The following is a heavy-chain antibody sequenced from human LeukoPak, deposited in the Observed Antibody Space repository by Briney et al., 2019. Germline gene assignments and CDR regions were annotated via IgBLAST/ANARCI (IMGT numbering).Heavy chain of an antibody. CDR1: GFTFSSYA. CDR3: AKNSIVLMVYAKILDY. D-gene: IGHD2-8*01. CDR2: ISGSGGST. V-gene: IGHV3-23*01. J-gene: IGHJ4*02. Sequence: GGSLRLSCAASGFTFSSYAMSWVRQAPGKGLEWVSAISGSGGSTYYADSVKGRFTISRDNSKNTLYLQMNSLRAEDTAVYYCAKNSIVLMVYAKILDYRGQGTLVTVSS.